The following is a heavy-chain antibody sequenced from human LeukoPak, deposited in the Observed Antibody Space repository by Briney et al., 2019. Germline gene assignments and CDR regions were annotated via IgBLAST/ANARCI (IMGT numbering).Heavy chain of an antibody. CDR2: ISYDGSNK. CDR3: ARDPRLSMVRGVISGFDC. Sequence: GRSLRLSCAASGFTFSSYAMHWVRQAPGKGLEWVAVISYDGSNKYYADSVKGRFTISRDNSKNTLYLQMNSLRAEDTAVYYCARDPRLSMVRGVISGFDCWGQGTLVTVSS. CDR1: GFTFSSYA. V-gene: IGHV3-30*04. D-gene: IGHD3-10*01. J-gene: IGHJ4*02.